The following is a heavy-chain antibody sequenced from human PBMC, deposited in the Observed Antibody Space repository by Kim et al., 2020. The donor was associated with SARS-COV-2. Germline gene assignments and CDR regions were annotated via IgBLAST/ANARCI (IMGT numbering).Heavy chain of an antibody. CDR1: GFTFSDYR. Sequence: GGSLRLSCVASGFTFSDYRMNWIRQAPGKGLEWVSSISSGSGDRQYADSLKGRFTVSRDDAKNSLFLQMNSLRVEDTAVYYCARAGGLDYYDSSGGLWGQGTLVTVSS. J-gene: IGHJ4*02. CDR3: ARAGGLDYYDSSGGL. D-gene: IGHD3-22*01. V-gene: IGHV3-21*01. CDR2: ISSGSGDR.